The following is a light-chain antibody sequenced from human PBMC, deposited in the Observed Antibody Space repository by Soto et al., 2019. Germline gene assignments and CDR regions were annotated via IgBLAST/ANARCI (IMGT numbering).Light chain of an antibody. V-gene: IGKV3-15*01. J-gene: IGKJ2*01. CDR1: QSVSSN. Sequence: EIVMTQSPATLSVSPGETVTLSCRASQSVSSNLAWYQQKPGQAPRLLIYAASTRATGIPARFSGSGSETEFTLAISSLQSEDFAIYYCQQYINWPPTFTFGQGTKLEIK. CDR2: AAS. CDR3: QQYINWPPTFT.